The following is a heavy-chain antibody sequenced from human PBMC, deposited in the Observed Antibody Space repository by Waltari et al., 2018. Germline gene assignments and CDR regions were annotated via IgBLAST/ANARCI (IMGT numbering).Heavy chain of an antibody. J-gene: IGHJ4*02. D-gene: IGHD3-10*01. CDR3: AREGRDGSGSYPDY. CDR1: GGTFSSYT. V-gene: IGHV1-69*08. Sequence: QVQLVQSGAEVKKSGSSVKVSCKASGGTFSSYTISWVRQAPGQGLEWMGRIIPILGIANYAQKFQGRVTITADKSTSTAYMELSSLRSEDTAVYYCAREGRDGSGSYPDYWGQGTLVTVSS. CDR2: IIPILGIA.